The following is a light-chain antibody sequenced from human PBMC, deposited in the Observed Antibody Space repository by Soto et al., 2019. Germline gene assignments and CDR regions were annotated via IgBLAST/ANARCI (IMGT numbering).Light chain of an antibody. CDR1: QDISNS. CDR3: QQTYSTPIT. J-gene: IGKJ5*01. CDR2: DAS. V-gene: IGKV1-39*01. Sequence: DIQMTQSPSSLSASVGDRVTSSFQASQDISNSLNWYQQKPGKAPKLLIYDASNLETGVPSRFSGSGSGTDFTLTISSLQPEDFVTYYCQQTYSTPITFGQGTRLEIK.